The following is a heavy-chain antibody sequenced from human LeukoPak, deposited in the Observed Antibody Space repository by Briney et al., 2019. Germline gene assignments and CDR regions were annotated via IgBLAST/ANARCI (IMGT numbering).Heavy chain of an antibody. CDR1: GYTFTSYG. V-gene: IGHV1-18*01. CDR3: ARDKYQWLRPPLDY. Sequence: ASVKVSRKASGYTFTSYGISWLRQAPGQGLEWMGWISAYNGNTNYAQKLQGRVTMTTDTSTSTAYMELRSLRSDDTAVYYCARDKYQWLRPPLDYWGQGTLVTVSS. D-gene: IGHD5-12*01. J-gene: IGHJ4*02. CDR2: ISAYNGNT.